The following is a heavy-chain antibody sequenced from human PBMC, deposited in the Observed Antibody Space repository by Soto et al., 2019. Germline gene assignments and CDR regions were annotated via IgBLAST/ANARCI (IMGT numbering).Heavy chain of an antibody. CDR1: GGTFSSYA. V-gene: IGHV1-69*13. Sequence: SVKVSCKASGGTFSSYAISWVRQAPGQGLEWMGGIIPIFGTANYAQRFQGRVTITADESTSTAYMELSSLRSEDTAVYYCARVLRYFDWLSDSNAFDIWGQGTMVTVSS. D-gene: IGHD3-9*01. CDR2: IIPIFGTA. J-gene: IGHJ3*02. CDR3: ARVLRYFDWLSDSNAFDI.